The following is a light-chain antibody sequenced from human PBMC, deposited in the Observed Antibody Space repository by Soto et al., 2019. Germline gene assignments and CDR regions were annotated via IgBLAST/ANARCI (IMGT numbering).Light chain of an antibody. V-gene: IGKV1-5*01. CDR1: QSISSW. J-gene: IGKJ2*01. CDR3: QQYDTYSPVT. CDR2: GAS. Sequence: DIQMTQSPSTLSASVGDRVTITCRASQSISSWLAWYQQKPGKAPKLLVYGASTLHSGVPSRFGGSGSGTEFTLTISSLQPDDFAPYYCQQYDTYSPVTFGQGTKLEIK.